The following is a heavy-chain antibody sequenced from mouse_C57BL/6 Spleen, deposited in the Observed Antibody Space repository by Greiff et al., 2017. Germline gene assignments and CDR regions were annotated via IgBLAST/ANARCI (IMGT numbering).Heavy chain of an antibody. CDR2: IWSDGST. J-gene: IGHJ1*03. D-gene: IGHD1-1*01. CDR1: GFSLTSYG. V-gene: IGHV2-6-1*01. Sequence: VKLVESGPGLVAPSQSLSITCTVSGFSLTSYGVHWVRQPPGKGLEWLVVIWSDGSTTYNSALKSRLSISKDNSKSQVFLKMNSLQTDDTAMYYCARHGTYGSSPYWYFDVWGTGTTVTVSS. CDR3: ARHGTYGSSPYWYFDV.